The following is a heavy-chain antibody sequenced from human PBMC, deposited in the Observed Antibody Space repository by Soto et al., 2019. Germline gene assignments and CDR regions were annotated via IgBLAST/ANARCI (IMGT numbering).Heavy chain of an antibody. D-gene: IGHD2-15*01. CDR3: AAGAGRYCSGGSCLATGHYYYYYGMDV. Sequence: PSETLSLTCAVSGGSISSGGYSWSWIRQPPGKGLEWIGYIYHSGSTYYNPSLKSRVTISVDRSKNQFSLKLSSVTAAATAVYYCAAGAGRYCSGGSCLATGHYYYYYGMDVWGQGTTVTVSS. V-gene: IGHV4-30-2*01. CDR2: IYHSGST. J-gene: IGHJ6*02. CDR1: GGSISSGGYS.